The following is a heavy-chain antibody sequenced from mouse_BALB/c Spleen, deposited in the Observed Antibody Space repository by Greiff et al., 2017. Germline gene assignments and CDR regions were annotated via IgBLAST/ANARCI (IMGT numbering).Heavy chain of an antibody. CDR1: GYTFTSYY. CDR3: ARGEYLYAMDY. D-gene: IGHD5-1*01. Sequence: QVQLQQSGPELVKPGASVKMSCKASGYTFTSYYIHWVKQRPGQGLEWIGWIYPGDGSTKYNEKFKGKTTLTADKSSSTAYMLLSSLTSEDSAIYCCARGEYLYAMDYWGQGTSVTVSS. V-gene: IGHV1S56*01. J-gene: IGHJ4*01. CDR2: IYPGDGST.